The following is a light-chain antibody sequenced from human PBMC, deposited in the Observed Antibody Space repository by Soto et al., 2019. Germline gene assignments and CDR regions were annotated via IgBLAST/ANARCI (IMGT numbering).Light chain of an antibody. CDR2: WAS. CDR3: QQYYSTPT. CDR1: QSVLYSSNNKNY. V-gene: IGKV4-1*01. J-gene: IGKJ1*01. Sequence: DIVMTQSPDSLAVSLGERATINCKSSQSVLYSSNNKNYLAWYQQKPGQPPKLLIYWASTRESGVPDRFSGSGSGTDFTLTISSLQDEDVAVYYCQQYYSTPTFGQGTKAEIK.